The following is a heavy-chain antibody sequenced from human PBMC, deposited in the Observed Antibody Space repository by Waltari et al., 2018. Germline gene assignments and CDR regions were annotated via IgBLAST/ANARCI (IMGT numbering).Heavy chain of an antibody. D-gene: IGHD1-20*01. Sequence: EVQLLESGGDLVQQGGSLGPPCAASGIPLSHLPINRVRLAPGTGLEWVSAITVGDDAHYADSLRGRFTISRDSSKDTVHLQMNGLRVEDTAIYYCATPFYNWDDPLHSWGQGTPVTVSS. V-gene: IGHV3-23*01. J-gene: IGHJ4*02. CDR2: ITVGDDA. CDR3: ATPFYNWDDPLHS. CDR1: GIPLSHLP.